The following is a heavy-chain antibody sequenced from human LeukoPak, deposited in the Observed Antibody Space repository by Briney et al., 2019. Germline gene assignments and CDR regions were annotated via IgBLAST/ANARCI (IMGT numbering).Heavy chain of an antibody. Sequence: TGGSLRLSCAASGFTFDDYAMHWVRQAPGKGLEWVSLISGDGGSTYYADSVKGRFTISRDNSKNSLYLQMNSLRTGDTALYYCATRGHSSSWYYFDYWGQGTLVTVSS. J-gene: IGHJ4*02. CDR1: GFTFDDYA. V-gene: IGHV3-43*02. D-gene: IGHD6-13*01. CDR3: ATRGHSSSWYYFDY. CDR2: ISGDGGST.